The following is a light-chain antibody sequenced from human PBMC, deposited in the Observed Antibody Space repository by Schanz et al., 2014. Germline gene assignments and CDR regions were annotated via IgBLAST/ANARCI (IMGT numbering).Light chain of an antibody. CDR2: GPS. Sequence: EIVMTQSPATLSVSPGERATLSCRASQSVSSSYLVWYQQKPGQAPRLLIYGPSSRATGIPARFSGSGSGTEFTLTISSLQSEDFAVYYCQQYDSTPRTFGQGTKVEIK. J-gene: IGKJ1*01. CDR1: QSVSSSY. CDR3: QQYDSTPRT. V-gene: IGKV3-15*01.